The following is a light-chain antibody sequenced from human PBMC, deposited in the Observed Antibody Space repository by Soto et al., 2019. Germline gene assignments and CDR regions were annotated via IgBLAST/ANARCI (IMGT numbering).Light chain of an antibody. CDR3: QQYTLYWT. CDR1: QSVSRW. Sequence: DIQMTQSPSTLSASVGDRVTITCRASQSVSRWVAWFQQKPGKPPKLLIYETSILENGVPSRFSGSGSGTEYTLTISSLQPDDFATYYCQQYTLYWTFGQGTKVEIK. J-gene: IGKJ1*01. CDR2: ETS. V-gene: IGKV1-5*03.